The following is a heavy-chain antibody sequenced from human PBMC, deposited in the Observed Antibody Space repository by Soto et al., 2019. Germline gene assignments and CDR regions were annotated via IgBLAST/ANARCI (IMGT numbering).Heavy chain of an antibody. CDR2: IIPIFGTA. CDR3: ARGGGVVYYYDSSGPYFDY. V-gene: IGHV1-69*13. CDR1: GGTFSSYA. J-gene: IGHJ4*02. D-gene: IGHD3-22*01. Sequence: ASVKVSCKAPGGTFSSYAIRWVRQAPGQGLEWMGGIIPIFGTANYAQKFQGRVTITADESTSTAYMELSSLRSEDTAVYYCARGGGVVYYYDSSGPYFDYWGPGPLVTVCS.